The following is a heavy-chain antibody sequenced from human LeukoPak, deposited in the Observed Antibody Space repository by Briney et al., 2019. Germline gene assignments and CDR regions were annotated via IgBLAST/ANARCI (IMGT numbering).Heavy chain of an antibody. V-gene: IGHV3-30*18. Sequence: GGSLRLSCAASGFTFSNYGMHWVRQAPGKGLEWVALISYDGSNKYYADSVKGRFAISRDNSKNTLYLQMISLRAEDTAVYYCANYGSVSYFAYWGQGTLVTVSS. J-gene: IGHJ4*02. D-gene: IGHD3-10*01. CDR3: ANYGSVSYFAY. CDR2: ISYDGSNK. CDR1: GFTFSNYG.